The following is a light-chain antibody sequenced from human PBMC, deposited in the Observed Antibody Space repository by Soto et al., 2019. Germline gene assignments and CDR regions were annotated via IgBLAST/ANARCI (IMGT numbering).Light chain of an antibody. V-gene: IGLV2-14*01. CDR3: CSYTSSSTWV. Sequence: QSALTQPASVSGSPGQSITISCTGTSSDVGGYNYVSWYQQYPGKAPKVMIYEVSNRPSGISNRFSGSKSGNTASLTISGLQAEDEADYYCCSYTSSSTWVFGGGTKLTVL. CDR2: EVS. CDR1: SSDVGGYNY. J-gene: IGLJ3*02.